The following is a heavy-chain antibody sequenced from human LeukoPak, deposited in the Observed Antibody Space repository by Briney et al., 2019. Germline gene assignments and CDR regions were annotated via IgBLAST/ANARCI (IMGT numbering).Heavy chain of an antibody. V-gene: IGHV3-74*01. J-gene: IGHJ6*02. D-gene: IGHD2/OR15-2a*01. Sequence: GGSLRLSCAASGFTFSRYWMHWLRQAPGKGLVWVSRISTDGSSTSYADSVKGRFTISRDNGKNTLYLRMNSLRAEDTAVYYCASYLTSIPSGMDVWGQGTTVTVSS. CDR2: ISTDGSST. CDR3: ASYLTSIPSGMDV. CDR1: GFTFSRYW.